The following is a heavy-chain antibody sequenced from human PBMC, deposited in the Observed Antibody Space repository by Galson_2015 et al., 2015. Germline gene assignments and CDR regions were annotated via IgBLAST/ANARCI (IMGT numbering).Heavy chain of an antibody. Sequence: SLRLSCAASGFTFSDYYMSWIRQAPGKGLEWVSYISSSSSYTNYADSVKGRFTISRDNAKNSLYLQMNSLRAEDAAVYYCARTRVYSSSWRWFDPWGQGTLVTVSS. CDR1: GFTFSDYY. D-gene: IGHD6-13*01. CDR3: ARTRVYSSSWRWFDP. CDR2: ISSSSSYT. J-gene: IGHJ5*02. V-gene: IGHV3-11*03.